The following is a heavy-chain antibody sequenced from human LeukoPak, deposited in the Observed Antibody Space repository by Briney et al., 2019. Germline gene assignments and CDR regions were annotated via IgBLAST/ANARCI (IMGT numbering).Heavy chain of an antibody. J-gene: IGHJ3*02. CDR3: ARDGLAAAGMTRAFDI. D-gene: IGHD6-13*01. V-gene: IGHV3-21*01. Sequence: KPGGSLRLSCAASGFTFSSYSMNWVRQAPGKGLEWVSSISSSSSYIYYADSVKGRFTISRDNAKNSLYLQMNSLRAEDAAAYYCARDGLAAAGMTRAFDIWGQGTMVTVSS. CDR1: GFTFSSYS. CDR2: ISSSSSYI.